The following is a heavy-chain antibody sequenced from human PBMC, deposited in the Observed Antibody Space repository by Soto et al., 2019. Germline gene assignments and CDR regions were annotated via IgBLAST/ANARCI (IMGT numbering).Heavy chain of an antibody. CDR3: ARDYYRFNSGYGFSIDV. J-gene: IGHJ6*02. CDR2: ISYDGSNK. V-gene: IGHV3-30-3*01. CDR1: GFTFSSYA. Sequence: QVQLVESGGGVVQPGRSLRISCAASGFTFSSYAMHWVRQAPGKGLEWVAVISYDGSNKYYADSVKGRFTISRDNSKNTLYLQMNSLRAEDTAVYYCARDYYRFNSGYGFSIDVWGQGNTVTVSS. D-gene: IGHD5-12*01.